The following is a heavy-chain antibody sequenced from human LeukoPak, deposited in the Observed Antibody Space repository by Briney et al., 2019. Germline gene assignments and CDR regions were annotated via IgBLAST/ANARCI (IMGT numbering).Heavy chain of an antibody. V-gene: IGHV4-39*01. CDR1: GGSLLRNGYS. D-gene: IGHD1-14*01. CDR2: IYYSGST. J-gene: IGHJ4*02. Sequence: SETLSLTCSLSGGSLLRNGYSGGWIRQPPGKGLDWIGIIYYSGSTYYNPSLKSRVTISMDTSKKQLSLKLSSVTAADTAIYYCESYISEDTTDYRGQGTLVTVSS. CDR3: ESYISEDTTDY.